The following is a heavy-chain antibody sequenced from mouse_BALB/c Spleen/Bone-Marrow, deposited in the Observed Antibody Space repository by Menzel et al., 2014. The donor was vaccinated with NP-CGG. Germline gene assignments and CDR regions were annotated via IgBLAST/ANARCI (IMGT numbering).Heavy chain of an antibody. CDR1: GFTFSNYW. J-gene: IGHJ3*01. CDR3: TRRDGYYVS. Sequence: EVMLVESGGGLVQPGGSMKLSCVASGFTFSNYWMNWVRQSPEKGLEWVAEIRLKSNNYATHYAESVKGRFTISRDDSKSSVYLQMNNLRAEGTGIYYCTRRDGYYVSWGQGTLVTVSA. CDR2: IRLKSNNYAT. D-gene: IGHD2-3*01. V-gene: IGHV6-6*02.